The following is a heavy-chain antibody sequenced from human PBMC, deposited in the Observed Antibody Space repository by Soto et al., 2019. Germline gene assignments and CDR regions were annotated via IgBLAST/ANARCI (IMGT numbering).Heavy chain of an antibody. V-gene: IGHV1-69*06. D-gene: IGHD6-19*01. CDR3: ASSYGISWYGDY. J-gene: IGHJ4*02. CDR2: IIPALGTI. Sequence: GALVKVSCKASGDSFNNYPVTWVRQAPGQGLEWMGGIIPALGTINYAQKFEGRVILTADTSTNTAYMELSSLRSEDTAVYYCASSYGISWYGDYWGQGTLVTVSS. CDR1: GDSFNNYP.